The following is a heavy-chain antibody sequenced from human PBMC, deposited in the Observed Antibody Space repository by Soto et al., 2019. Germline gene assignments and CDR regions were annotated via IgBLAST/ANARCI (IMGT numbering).Heavy chain of an antibody. CDR3: ARFVDIVATIPVGMDV. CDR1: GGTFSSYA. Sequence: SVKVSCKASGGTFSSYAISWVRQAPGQGLEWMGGIIPIFGTANYAQKFQGRVTITADESTSTAYMELSSLRSEDTAVYYCARFVDIVATIPVGMDVWGQGTTVTVSS. J-gene: IGHJ6*02. D-gene: IGHD5-12*01. V-gene: IGHV1-69*13. CDR2: IIPIFGTA.